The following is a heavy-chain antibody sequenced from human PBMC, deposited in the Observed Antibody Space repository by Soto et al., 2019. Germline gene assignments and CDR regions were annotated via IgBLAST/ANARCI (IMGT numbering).Heavy chain of an antibody. V-gene: IGHV3-48*01. CDR1: GFTFSSYS. J-gene: IGHJ4*02. D-gene: IGHD5-18*01. CDR2: ISSSSSTI. Sequence: HPGGSLRLSCAASGFTFSSYSMNWVRQAPGKGLEWVSYISSSSSTIYYADSVKGRFTISRDNAKNSLYLQMNSLRAEDTAVYYCARGPKGGPYSYGPSFVYWGQGTLVTVSS. CDR3: ARGPKGGPYSYGPSFVY.